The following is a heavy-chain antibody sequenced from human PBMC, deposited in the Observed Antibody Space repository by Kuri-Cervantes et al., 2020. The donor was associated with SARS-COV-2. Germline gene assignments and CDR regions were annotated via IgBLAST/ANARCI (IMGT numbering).Heavy chain of an antibody. CDR3: ARPSITIFGVVVDV. J-gene: IGHJ6*02. CDR2: IYYSGST. D-gene: IGHD3-3*01. V-gene: IGHV4-34*01. CDR1: GGSFSGYY. Sequence: GSLRLSCAVYGGSFSGYYWSWIRQPPGKGLEWIGSIYYSGSTYYNPSLKSRVTISVDTSKNQFSLKLSSVTAADTAVYYCARPSITIFGVVVDVWGQGTTVTVSS.